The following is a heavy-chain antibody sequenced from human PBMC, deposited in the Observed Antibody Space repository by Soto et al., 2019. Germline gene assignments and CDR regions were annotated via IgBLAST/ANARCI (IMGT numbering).Heavy chain of an antibody. J-gene: IGHJ6*02. Sequence: EVQLVESGGGLVQPGGSLRLSCAASGFTFSSYWMHWVRQAPGKGLVWVSRINSDGSSTSYADSVKGRFTISRDNAKNTLYLQMNSLRAEDTAVYYCARPTVTHYYYYGMDVWGQGTTVTVSS. CDR2: INSDGSST. CDR3: ARPTVTHYYYYGMDV. D-gene: IGHD4-4*01. CDR1: GFTFSSYW. V-gene: IGHV3-74*01.